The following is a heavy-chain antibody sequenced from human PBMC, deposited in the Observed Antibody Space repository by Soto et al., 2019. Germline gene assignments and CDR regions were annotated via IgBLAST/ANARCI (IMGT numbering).Heavy chain of an antibody. V-gene: IGHV3-7*03. CDR1: GFTFSSYW. J-gene: IGHJ4*02. CDR2: IKQDGSEK. CDR3: ARRKERSGPNYFDS. Sequence: GVSLRLSCAASGFTFSSYWMSWVRQAPGKGLEWVANIKQDGSEKYYVDSVKGRFTISRDNAKNSLYLQMNSLRSNDTAVYFCARRKERSGPNYFDSWGQGTLVTVS. D-gene: IGHD6-25*01.